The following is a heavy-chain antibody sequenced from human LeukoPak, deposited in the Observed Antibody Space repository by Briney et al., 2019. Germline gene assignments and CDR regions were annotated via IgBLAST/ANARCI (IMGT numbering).Heavy chain of an antibody. CDR1: GYTFTSYD. Sequence: GSVKVSCKASGYTFTSYDISWVRQAPGQGLEWMGWISTYNGNTNYAQKLQGRVTMTTDTITTTAYMELRSLRSDDTAVYYCARDHSGTWFDPWGQGTLVT. J-gene: IGHJ5*02. CDR2: ISTYNGNT. D-gene: IGHD1-26*01. CDR3: ARDHSGTWFDP. V-gene: IGHV1-18*01.